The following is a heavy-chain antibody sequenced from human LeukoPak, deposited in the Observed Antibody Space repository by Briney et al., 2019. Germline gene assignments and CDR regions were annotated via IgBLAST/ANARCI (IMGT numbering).Heavy chain of an antibody. CDR1: GFTFSDYY. CDR3: ARDRYYYDSSGHYRLDY. D-gene: IGHD3-22*01. Sequence: GGSLRLSCAASGFTFSDYYMSWIRQAPGKGLECVSYISSSGSTIYYADSVKGRFTISRDNAKNSLYLQMNSLRAEDTAVYYCARDRYYYDSSGHYRLDYWGQGTLVTVSS. J-gene: IGHJ4*02. V-gene: IGHV3-11*01. CDR2: ISSSGSTI.